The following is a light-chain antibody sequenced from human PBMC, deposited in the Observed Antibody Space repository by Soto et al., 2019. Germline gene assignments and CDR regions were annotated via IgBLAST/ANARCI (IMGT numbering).Light chain of an antibody. V-gene: IGKV1-9*01. CDR3: HQLNSYPRT. J-gene: IGKJ2*01. CDR1: QGISSY. CDR2: AAS. Sequence: QLTQSPSPLSASVGDRVTITCRASQGISSYLAWYQQKPGKAPKLLIYAASTLQSGVPSRFSGSGSGTDFTLTISSLQPEDFATYYCHQLNSYPRTFGQGTKLEIK.